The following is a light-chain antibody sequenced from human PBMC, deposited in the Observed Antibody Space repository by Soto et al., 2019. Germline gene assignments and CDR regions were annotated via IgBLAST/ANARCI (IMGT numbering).Light chain of an antibody. CDR2: ATS. Sequence: AIHLTQSPSSLAASVGDRVTITCRASHDISTELGWYQQKPGNAPKLLIYATSIVQSGVPSRFSGIGSGTDFTLTISRLQPEDFATYYCLQDYSYPRPVGQGTKVEIK. J-gene: IGKJ1*01. CDR3: LQDYSYPRP. V-gene: IGKV1-6*01. CDR1: HDISTE.